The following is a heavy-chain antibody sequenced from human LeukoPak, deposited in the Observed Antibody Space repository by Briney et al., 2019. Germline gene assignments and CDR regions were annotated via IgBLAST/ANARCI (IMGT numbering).Heavy chain of an antibody. Sequence: QPGGSLRLSCAASGFTFSSYARRWVRQAPGKGLEWVSAISGSGGSTYYADSVKGRFTISRDNSKNTLYLQMNSLRAEDTAVYYCAKEGYCSGGSCYGEYFQHWGQGTLVTVSS. J-gene: IGHJ1*01. V-gene: IGHV3-23*01. CDR1: GFTFSSYA. CDR3: AKEGYCSGGSCYGEYFQH. CDR2: ISGSGGST. D-gene: IGHD2-15*01.